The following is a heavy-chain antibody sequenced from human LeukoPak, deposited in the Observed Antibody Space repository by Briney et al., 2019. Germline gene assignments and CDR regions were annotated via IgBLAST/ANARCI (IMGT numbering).Heavy chain of an antibody. V-gene: IGHV3-74*01. J-gene: IGHJ3*02. CDR1: GFTISRYW. Sequence: PGGSLTLGCAASGFTISRYWVDWVRQDPGKGLVWVSRINSDGSSTSYADSVKGRSTISKDNANNTLYLQMNTLRAEETAVYYCARGGLRYFDWLLYTLYEAFDIWGQGTMVTVSS. D-gene: IGHD3-9*01. CDR2: INSDGSST. CDR3: ARGGLRYFDWLLYTLYEAFDI.